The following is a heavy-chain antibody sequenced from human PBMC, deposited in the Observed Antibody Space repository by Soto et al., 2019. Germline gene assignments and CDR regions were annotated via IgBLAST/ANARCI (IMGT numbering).Heavy chain of an antibody. J-gene: IGHJ5*02. CDR2: MNPNSGNT. D-gene: IGHD3-16*02. Sequence: QVQLVQSGAEVKKPGASVKVSCKASGYTFTSYDINWVRQATGQGLEWMGWMNPNSGNTGYAQKFQGRVNMTSNTSISTGYMELSSLRSEDTAVYYCARSPFMITFGGVIVRGENWFDPWGQGTLVTVSS. CDR3: ARSPFMITFGGVIVRGENWFDP. CDR1: GYTFTSYD. V-gene: IGHV1-8*01.